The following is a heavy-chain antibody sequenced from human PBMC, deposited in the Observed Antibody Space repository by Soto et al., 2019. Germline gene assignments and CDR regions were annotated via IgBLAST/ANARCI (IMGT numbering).Heavy chain of an antibody. CDR1: GFTLRTNG. CDR2: FSGSGDDT. D-gene: IGHD4-17*01. CDR3: AGHGGYSY. J-gene: IGHJ4*02. V-gene: IGHV3-23*01. Sequence: LGGSLRLSCAATGFTLRTNGMSWVRQAPGKGLEWVSSFSGSGDDTWYADSLKGRFTISRDNSKNTVYLQMNSLRAEDTALYYCAGHGGYSYLGQGTLVNVS.